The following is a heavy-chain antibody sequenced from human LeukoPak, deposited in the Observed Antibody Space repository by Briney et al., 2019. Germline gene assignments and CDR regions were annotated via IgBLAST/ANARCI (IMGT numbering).Heavy chain of an antibody. J-gene: IGHJ4*02. CDR1: GLTFSNYG. Sequence: GSLRLSCAASGLTFSNYGMHWVRQAPGKGLEWVAFIRFDGFNKYYADSVKGRFTISRDNSMNTLYLQMNSLRVDDTAVYYCAKVRVVFNWNYAYYFDYWGQGTLVTVSS. CDR2: IRFDGFNK. CDR3: AKVRVVFNWNYAYYFDY. V-gene: IGHV3-30*02. D-gene: IGHD1-7*01.